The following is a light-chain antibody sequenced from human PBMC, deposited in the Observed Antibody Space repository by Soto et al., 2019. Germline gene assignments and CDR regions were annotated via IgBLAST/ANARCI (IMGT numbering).Light chain of an antibody. V-gene: IGKV1-5*03. CDR3: QQYDNDSWT. J-gene: IGKJ1*01. Sequence: DIQMTQSPSTLSASVGDRVIITCRASPSVSSWLAWYQQKPGKAPNLLIYKASILKSGVPSRFSGSGSGTEFTLTISSLQPDDFAAYYCQQYDNDSWTFGQGTKVEIK. CDR2: KAS. CDR1: PSVSSW.